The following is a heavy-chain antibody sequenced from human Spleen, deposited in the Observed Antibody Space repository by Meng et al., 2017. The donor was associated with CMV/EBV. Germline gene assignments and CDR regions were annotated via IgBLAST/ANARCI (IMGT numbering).Heavy chain of an antibody. D-gene: IGHD3-10*01. CDR2: IYYTGST. V-gene: IGHV4-59*01. Sequence: SDTLSLTCTVSGGSISSYYWTWIRQPPGKGLEWIGNIYYTGSTNYNPSLESRVTISVDTSKNQFSLKLTSVTAADTAVYYCARLGPRGDHDASDIWGQGTMVTVSS. J-gene: IGHJ3*02. CDR3: ARLGPRGDHDASDI. CDR1: GGSISSYY.